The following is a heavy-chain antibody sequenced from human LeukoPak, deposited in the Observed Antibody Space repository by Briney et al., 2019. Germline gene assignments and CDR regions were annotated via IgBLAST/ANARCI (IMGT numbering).Heavy chain of an antibody. Sequence: GRSLRLSCVGSGFAFHNYAMHWVRRPPGKGLEWVSAINWNSDTKAYADSVKGRFTISRDRARNSLYLQMDSLRPEDTALYYCAKDTGGNEAYFYAMDVWGQGTSVTVSS. CDR2: INWNSDTK. V-gene: IGHV3-9*01. CDR1: GFAFHNYA. CDR3: AKDTGGNEAYFYAMDV. D-gene: IGHD4-23*01. J-gene: IGHJ6*02.